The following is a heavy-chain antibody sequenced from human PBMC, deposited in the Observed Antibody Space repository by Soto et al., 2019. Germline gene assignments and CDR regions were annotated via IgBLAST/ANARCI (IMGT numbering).Heavy chain of an antibody. CDR2: INSRSTYT. Sequence: QVYLVESGGGLVKPRGSLRLSCVTSGFTFGDFDMSWMRQAPGKGLEWVSHINSRSTYTNYADSVKGRFTVSRDNAKNSLSLQMNSLRVEDTAVYYCARDLEGYYADFWGQGTLVTVSP. V-gene: IGHV3-11*06. D-gene: IGHD3-22*01. J-gene: IGHJ4*02. CDR3: ARDLEGYYADF. CDR1: GFTFGDFD.